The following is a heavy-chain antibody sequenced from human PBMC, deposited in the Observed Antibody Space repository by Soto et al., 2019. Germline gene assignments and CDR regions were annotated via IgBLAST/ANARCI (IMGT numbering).Heavy chain of an antibody. CDR1: GFTFSSYS. V-gene: IGHV3-21*01. J-gene: IGHJ6*02. CDR3: ARDYYGSGSYSYYYYGMDV. D-gene: IGHD3-10*01. Sequence: GGSLRLSCAASGFTFSSYSMNWVRQAPGKGLEWVSSISSSSSYMYYADSVKGRFTISRDNAKNSLYLQMNSLRAEDTAVYYCARDYYGSGSYSYYYYGMDVWGQGTTVTVSS. CDR2: ISSSSSYM.